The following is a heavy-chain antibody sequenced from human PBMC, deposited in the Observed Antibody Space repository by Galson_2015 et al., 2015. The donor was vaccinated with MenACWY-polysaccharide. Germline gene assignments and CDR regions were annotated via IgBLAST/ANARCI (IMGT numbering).Heavy chain of an antibody. J-gene: IGHJ6*03. CDR2: ISDSDGRT. D-gene: IGHD6-6*01. CDR1: GFTFSSYA. CDR3: AKAHIAARPDRRMVYYYYMDV. V-gene: IGHV3-23*01. Sequence: SLRLSCAASGFTFSSYAMNWVRQAPGKGLEWVSAISDSDGRTYYADSVKGRFTISRDNSRNTLCLQMNRLRAEDTAVYYCAKAHIAARPDRRMVYYYYMDVWGKGTTVTVSS.